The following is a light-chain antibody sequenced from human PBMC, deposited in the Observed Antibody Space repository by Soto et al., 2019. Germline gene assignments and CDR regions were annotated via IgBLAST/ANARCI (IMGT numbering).Light chain of an antibody. CDR2: DVS. Sequence: QSVLTQPASVSGSPGQSITISCTGTSSDVGGYNYVSWYQQHPGKAPKFMIHDVSNRPSGVSNRFSGSKSDNTASLTISGLRAGDEADYYCSSYTTRNTRKMFFGIGTKVTAL. CDR1: SSDVGGYNY. CDR3: SSYTTRNTRKMF. J-gene: IGLJ1*01. V-gene: IGLV2-14*01.